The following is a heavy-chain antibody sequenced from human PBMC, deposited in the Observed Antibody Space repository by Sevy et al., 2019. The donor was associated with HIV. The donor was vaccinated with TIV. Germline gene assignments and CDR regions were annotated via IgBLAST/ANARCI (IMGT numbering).Heavy chain of an antibody. D-gene: IGHD1-7*01. J-gene: IGHJ4*02. CDR1: GGSVSSGSYY. Sequence: SETLSLTCTVSGGSVSSGSYYWSWIRQPPGKGLEWIGYIYYSGSTNYNPSLKSRVTISVDTSKNQFSLKLSSVTAADTAVYYCARDRGNYRIFDYWGQGTLVTVSS. V-gene: IGHV4-61*01. CDR3: ARDRGNYRIFDY. CDR2: IYYSGST.